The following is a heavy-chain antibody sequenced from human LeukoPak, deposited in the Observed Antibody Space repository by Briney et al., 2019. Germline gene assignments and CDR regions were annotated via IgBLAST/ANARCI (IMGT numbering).Heavy chain of an antibody. D-gene: IGHD1-26*01. CDR2: IYYSGST. J-gene: IGHJ6*03. V-gene: IGHV4-59*11. Sequence: SETLSLTCTVSGGSISSHYWSWIRQPPGKGLEWIGYIYYSGSTNYNPSLKSRVTISVDTSKNQFSLKLSSVTAADTAVYYCASYSGSYWTGYYYYYMDVWGKGTTVTVSS. CDR3: ASYSGSYWTGYYYYYMDV. CDR1: GGSISSHY.